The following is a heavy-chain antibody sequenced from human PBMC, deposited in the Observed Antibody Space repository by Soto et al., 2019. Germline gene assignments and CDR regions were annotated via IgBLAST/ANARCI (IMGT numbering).Heavy chain of an antibody. CDR1: GGTFRTCD. Sequence: PGGSLSLSCTGSGGTFRTCDIHWGRGAAGKCLDLVSVIGDGDTYYADSVKGRFTIFREDAQNSLHLQMNSLTTGDTAVYYCAKESGGYIIWSPGDYYYGMDVWGQGTTVTVSS. CDR3: AKESGGYIIWSPGDYYYGMDV. CDR2: IGDGDT. J-gene: IGHJ6*02. D-gene: IGHD5-18*01. V-gene: IGHV3-13*01.